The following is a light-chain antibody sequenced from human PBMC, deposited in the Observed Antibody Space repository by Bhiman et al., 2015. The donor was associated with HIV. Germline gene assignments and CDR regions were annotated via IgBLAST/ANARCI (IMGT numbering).Light chain of an antibody. CDR2: LNSDGGH. V-gene: IGLV4-69*01. J-gene: IGLJ3*02. CDR1: SGHSSYA. Sequence: QLVLTQSPSASASLGASVKLTCTLSSGHSSYAIAWHQQQPEKGPRYLMMLNSDGGHRKGDGIPDRFSSSSSGAERYLTISSLQSEDEADYYCQTWGTGIQVFGGGTKLTVL. CDR3: QTWGTGIQV.